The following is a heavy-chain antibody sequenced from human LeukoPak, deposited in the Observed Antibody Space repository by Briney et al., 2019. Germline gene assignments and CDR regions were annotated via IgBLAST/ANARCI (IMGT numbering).Heavy chain of an antibody. V-gene: IGHV4-59*07. CDR1: GGSISSYY. CDR3: ARGAGDFDY. J-gene: IGHJ4*02. CDR2: IYYSGST. Sequence: SDTLSLTCTLSGGSISSYYWSCIRQPPGKGLEWIGYIYYSGSTNYNPSPKSRVTISVDTSKKQFSLKLSSVTAADTAVYNCARGAGDFDYWGQGTLVTVSS. D-gene: IGHD7-27*01.